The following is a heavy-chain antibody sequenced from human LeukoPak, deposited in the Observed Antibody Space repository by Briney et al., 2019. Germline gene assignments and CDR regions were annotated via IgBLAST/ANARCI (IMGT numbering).Heavy chain of an antibody. CDR2: IYYSGST. Sequence: SETLSLTCTVSGGSISSYYWSWIRQPPGKGLEWIGYIYYSGSTNYNPSLKSRVTISVDTSKNQFSLKLSSVTAADTAVYYCARDPKSGWYPFDYWGQGTLVTVSS. D-gene: IGHD6-19*01. CDR1: GGSISSYY. J-gene: IGHJ4*02. V-gene: IGHV4-59*01. CDR3: ARDPKSGWYPFDY.